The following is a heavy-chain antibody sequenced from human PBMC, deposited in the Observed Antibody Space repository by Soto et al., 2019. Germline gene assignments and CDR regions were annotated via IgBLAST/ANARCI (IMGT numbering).Heavy chain of an antibody. D-gene: IGHD5-12*01. CDR2: LYYSGTT. V-gene: IGHV4-39*01. CDR1: GDSISSSSYY. J-gene: IGHJ4*02. CDR3: ARHGRGGYDLNY. Sequence: SETLSLTCTVSGDSISSSSYYWGWIRQPPGKGLEWIGSLYYSGTTYYNPFLKSRVTISVDTAKNQFSLKLSSVTAADTAVYYCARHGRGGYDLNYWGQGTLVTVSS.